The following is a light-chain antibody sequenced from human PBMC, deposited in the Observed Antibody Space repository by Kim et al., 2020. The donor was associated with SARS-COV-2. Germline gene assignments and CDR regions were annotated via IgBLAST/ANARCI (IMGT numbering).Light chain of an antibody. CDR3: QQSYSTPRT. CDR1: QNITTY. CDR2: ATS. Sequence: GDRVTITCRASQNITTYLNWYQQKPGKAPKLLIYATSSLQSGVPSRFSGSGSGADFTLNISSLQPADFATYYCQQSYSTPRTFGQGTKV. V-gene: IGKV1-39*01. J-gene: IGKJ1*01.